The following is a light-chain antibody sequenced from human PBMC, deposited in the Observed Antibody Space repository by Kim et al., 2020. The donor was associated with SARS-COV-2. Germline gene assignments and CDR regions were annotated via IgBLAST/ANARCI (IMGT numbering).Light chain of an antibody. CDR1: KLGDKY. Sequence: VSVSPGQTTSITCSGDKLGDKYACWYQQKPGQSPVLVIYQDSKRPSGIPERFSGSNSGNTATLTISGTQAMDEADYYCQAWDSSVVFGGGTQLTVL. J-gene: IGLJ2*01. CDR2: QDS. V-gene: IGLV3-1*01. CDR3: QAWDSSVV.